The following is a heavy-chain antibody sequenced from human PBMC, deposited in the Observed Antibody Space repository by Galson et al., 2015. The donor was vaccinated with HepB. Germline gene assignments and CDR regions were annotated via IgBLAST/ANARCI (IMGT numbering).Heavy chain of an antibody. J-gene: IGHJ6*02. CDR3: ARDSFYDNTGYPVPRNFGVDV. D-gene: IGHD3-22*01. CDR2: TYHRSKWYN. V-gene: IGHV6-1*01. Sequence: CAISGDSVSSSTAAWNWIRQSPSRGLEWLGRTYHRSKWYNDYAVSVKSRITINPGASKNQFSLQLSSVTPDDTAVYYCARDSFYDNTGYPVPRNFGVDVWGQGTTVTVSS. CDR1: GDSVSSSTAA.